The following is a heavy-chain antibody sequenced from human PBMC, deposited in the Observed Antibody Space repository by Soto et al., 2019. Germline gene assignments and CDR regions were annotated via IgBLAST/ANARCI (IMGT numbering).Heavy chain of an antibody. J-gene: IGHJ5*02. V-gene: IGHV4-30-4*01. D-gene: IGHD3-22*01. CDR3: ARLWGDYYDSSGYYWGVSNWFDP. Sequence: PSETLSLTCTVSGGSISSGDYYWSWIRQPPGKGLEWIGYIYYSGRTYYNPSLKSRVTISVDTSKNQFSLKLSSVTAADTAVYYCARLWGDYYDSSGYYWGVSNWFDPWGQGTLVTVSS. CDR1: GGSISSGDYY. CDR2: IYYSGRT.